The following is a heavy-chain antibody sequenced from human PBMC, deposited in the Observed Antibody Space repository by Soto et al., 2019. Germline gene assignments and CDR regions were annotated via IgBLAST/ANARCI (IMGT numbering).Heavy chain of an antibody. V-gene: IGHV3-30-3*01. CDR2: ISYDGSNK. J-gene: IGHJ4*02. CDR3: ARGAEYSYGERNDY. CDR1: GFTFSSYA. D-gene: IGHD5-18*01. Sequence: QVQLVESGGGVVQPGRSLRLSCAASGFTFSSYAMHWVRQAPGKGLEWVAVISYDGSNKYYADSVKGRFTISRDNSKNTLYLQMNSLRAEDTAVYYCARGAEYSYGERNDYWGQGTLVTVSS.